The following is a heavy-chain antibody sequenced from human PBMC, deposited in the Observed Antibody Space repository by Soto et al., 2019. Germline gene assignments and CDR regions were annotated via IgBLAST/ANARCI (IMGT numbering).Heavy chain of an antibody. J-gene: IGHJ6*03. Sequence: QVQLVQSGAELKKPGASAKVSCKASGYIFTSYVISWLRQAPGKGLEWMAWISVDSGNTNYAQNFQGRVTMTTDTSASTAHMELRSLRSDDTAVYYCARFNGSGTNYYMDVWGKGTTVIVSS. CDR1: GYIFTSYV. V-gene: IGHV1-18*01. CDR2: ISVDSGNT. D-gene: IGHD3-10*01. CDR3: ARFNGSGTNYYMDV.